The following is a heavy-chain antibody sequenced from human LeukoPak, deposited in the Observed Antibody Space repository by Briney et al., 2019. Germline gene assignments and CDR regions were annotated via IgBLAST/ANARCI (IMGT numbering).Heavy chain of an antibody. CDR1: GGSISSYY. CDR2: IYYSGST. D-gene: IGHD6-13*01. J-gene: IGHJ4*02. Sequence: PSETLSLTCTVSGGSISSYYWSWIRQPPGKGLEWIGYIYYSGSTNYNPSLKSRVTISVDTSKNQFSLKLSSVTAADTAVYYCARDRQPLDYWGQGTLVTVSS. V-gene: IGHV4-59*12. CDR3: ARDRQPLDY.